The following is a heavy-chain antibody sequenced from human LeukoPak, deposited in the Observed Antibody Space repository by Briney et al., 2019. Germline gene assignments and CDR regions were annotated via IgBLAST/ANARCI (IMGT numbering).Heavy chain of an antibody. D-gene: IGHD1-26*01. CDR1: GFTFVSHW. Sequence: GGSLRLSCVASGFTFVSHWMTWVRQAPGKGLEWVANINQDGSEKYYVDSVKGRFTISRDNAKNSLYLQMNSLRVDDTAVYYCARDPTSSWETAFDIWGQGTMVTVSS. J-gene: IGHJ3*02. CDR2: INQDGSEK. V-gene: IGHV3-7*01. CDR3: ARDPTSSWETAFDI.